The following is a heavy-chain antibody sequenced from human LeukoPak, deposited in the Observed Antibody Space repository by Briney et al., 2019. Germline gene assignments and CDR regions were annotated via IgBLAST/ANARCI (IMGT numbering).Heavy chain of an antibody. V-gene: IGHV4-59*01. CDR2: IYYSGST. CDR3: ARILCSGGSCYSRYFDY. J-gene: IGHJ4*02. CDR1: GGSISSYY. Sequence: SETLSLTCTVSGGSISSYYWSWIRQPPGKGLERIGYIYYSGSTNYNPSLKSRVTISVDTSKNQFSLKLSSVTAADTAVYYCARILCSGGSCYSRYFDYWGQGTLVTVSS. D-gene: IGHD2-15*01.